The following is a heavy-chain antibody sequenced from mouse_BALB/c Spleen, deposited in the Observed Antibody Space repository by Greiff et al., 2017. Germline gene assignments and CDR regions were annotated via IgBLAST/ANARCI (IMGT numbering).Heavy chain of an antibody. CDR2: ISDGGSYT. CDR1: GFTFSDYY. Sequence: EVKVVESGGGLVKPGGSLKLSCAASGFTFSDYYMYWVRQTPEKRLEWVATISDGGSYTYYPDSVKGRFTISRDNAKNNLYLQMSSLKSEDTAMYYCARVGNYRYQGDAMDYWGQGTSVTVSS. V-gene: IGHV5-4*02. D-gene: IGHD2-12*01. J-gene: IGHJ4*01. CDR3: ARVGNYRYQGDAMDY.